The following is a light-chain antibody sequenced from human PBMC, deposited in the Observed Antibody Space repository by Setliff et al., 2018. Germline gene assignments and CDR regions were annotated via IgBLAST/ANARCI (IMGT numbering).Light chain of an antibody. CDR2: DVS. J-gene: IGLJ1*01. CDR1: SSDVSGYNY. V-gene: IGLV2-11*01. Sequence: QSVLTQPRSVSGSPGQSVTISCTGTSSDVSGYNYVSWYQQHPGKAPKVMIYDVSKRPSGVPDRFSGSKSGNTASLTISGLQAEDEAEYYCCSYAGSYTYVFGTGTKVTVL. CDR3: CSYAGSYTYV.